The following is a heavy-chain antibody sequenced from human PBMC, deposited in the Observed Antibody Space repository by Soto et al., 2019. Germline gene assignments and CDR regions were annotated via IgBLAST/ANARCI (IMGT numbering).Heavy chain of an antibody. D-gene: IGHD3-22*01. CDR3: ARYYYDSSGYYPL. Sequence: GGSLRLSCAASGFTFSSYGMHWVRQAPGRGLEWVAVIWSDGSNKYYADSVKGRFTISRDNSKNTLYLQMNSLRAEYTAVYYCARYYYDSSGYYPLWGQGTLVTVSS. V-gene: IGHV3-33*01. CDR2: IWSDGSNK. J-gene: IGHJ4*02. CDR1: GFTFSSYG.